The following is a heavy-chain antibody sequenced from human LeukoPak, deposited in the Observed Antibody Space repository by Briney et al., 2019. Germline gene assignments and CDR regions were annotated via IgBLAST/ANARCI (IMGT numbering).Heavy chain of an antibody. CDR1: GFTFDDYG. CDR2: INWNGGST. CDR3: ARESRQYSYGYFFDY. Sequence: GGSLRLSCAASGFTFDDYGMSWVRQAPGKGLEWVSGINWNGGSTGYADSVKGRFTISRDNAKNSLYLQMNSLRAEDTALYYCARESRQYSYGYFFDYRAREPWSPSPQ. D-gene: IGHD5-18*01. V-gene: IGHV3-20*04. J-gene: IGHJ4*02.